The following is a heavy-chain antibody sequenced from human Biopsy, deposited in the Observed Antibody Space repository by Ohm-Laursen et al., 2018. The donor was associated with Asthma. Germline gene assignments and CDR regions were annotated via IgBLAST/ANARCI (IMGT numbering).Heavy chain of an antibody. D-gene: IGHD6-19*01. CDR2: ISGSGGST. CDR1: GFTFSSYA. V-gene: IGHV3-23*01. CDR3: AREGIAVAHFDY. J-gene: IGHJ4*02. Sequence: LRLFCAASGFTFSSYAKSWVRQAPGKGLGWVSAISGSGGSTYYADSVKGRFTISRDNSKNTLYLQMNSLRAEDTAVYYCAREGIAVAHFDYWGQGTLVTVSS.